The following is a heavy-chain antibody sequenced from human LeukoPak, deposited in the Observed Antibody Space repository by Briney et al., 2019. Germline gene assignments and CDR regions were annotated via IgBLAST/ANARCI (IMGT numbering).Heavy chain of an antibody. CDR2: IWYDGSNK. CDR3: ARDYSSSTSCYDY. J-gene: IGHJ4*02. Sequence: GGSLRLSCAASGFTFNDYGLHWVRQAPGKGLEWVAVIWYDGSNKYYADSMKGRFTISRDNSKNTVYLQMNSLRAEDTALYYCARDYSSSTSCYDYWGQGTMVTVSS. D-gene: IGHD2-2*01. V-gene: IGHV3-33*01. CDR1: GFTFNDYG.